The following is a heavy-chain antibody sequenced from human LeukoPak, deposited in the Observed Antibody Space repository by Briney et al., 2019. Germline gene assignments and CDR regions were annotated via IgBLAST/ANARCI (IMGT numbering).Heavy chain of an antibody. J-gene: IGHJ4*02. CDR2: IYTPSGLA. Sequence: SETLSLTCTVSGGSISSGSYFWSWIRPPAGQGLERIGRIYTPSGLANYSPSLKSRVTISLDTSQSRFSLKLTSVTAADTAVYYCAGQQLNSRAFVSWGQGTLVTVSS. D-gene: IGHD6-13*01. CDR3: AGQQLNSRAFVS. V-gene: IGHV4-61*02. CDR1: GGSISSGSYF.